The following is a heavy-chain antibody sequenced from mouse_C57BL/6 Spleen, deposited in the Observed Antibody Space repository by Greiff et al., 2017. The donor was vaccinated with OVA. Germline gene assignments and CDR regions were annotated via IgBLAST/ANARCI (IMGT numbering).Heavy chain of an antibody. D-gene: IGHD1-1*01. J-gene: IGHJ2*01. CDR1: GFTFSDYY. CDR2: INYDGSST. V-gene: IGHV5-16*01. Sequence: EVKVVESEGGLVQPGSSMKLSCTASGFTFSDYYMAWVRQVPEKGLEWVANINYDGSSTYYLDSLKSRFIISRDNAKNILYLQMSSLKSEDTATYYCARGAYGSFFDYWGQGTTLTVSS. CDR3: ARGAYGSFFDY.